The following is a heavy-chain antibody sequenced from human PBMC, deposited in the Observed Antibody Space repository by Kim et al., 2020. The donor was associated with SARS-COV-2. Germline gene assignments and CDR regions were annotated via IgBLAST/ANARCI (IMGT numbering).Heavy chain of an antibody. V-gene: IGHV4-39*01. J-gene: IGHJ5*02. CDR3: ARHPGWFDR. CDR1: GGSISSSSYY. CDR2: IYYSGST. Sequence: SETLSLTCTVSGGSISSSSYYWGWIRQPPGKGLEWIGSIYYSGSTYYNPSLKSRVTISVDTSKNQFSLKLSSVTAADTAVYYCARHPGWFDRWGQGTLVTVSS.